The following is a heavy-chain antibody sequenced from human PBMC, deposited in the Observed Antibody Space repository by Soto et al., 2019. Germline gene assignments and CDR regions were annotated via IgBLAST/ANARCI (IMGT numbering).Heavy chain of an antibody. D-gene: IGHD4-4*01. Sequence: PGESLKISCKHSGFNFPTFWIAWVRQMPGKGLEWMGTIYPDDSDTRYSPSFQGQVTISADKSIQTAYLQWGSLKASDSASYYCARGKYSCPRGGLDVWGQGTP. J-gene: IGHJ6*02. CDR3: ARGKYSCPRGGLDV. CDR2: IYPDDSDT. CDR1: GFNFPTFW. V-gene: IGHV5-51*01.